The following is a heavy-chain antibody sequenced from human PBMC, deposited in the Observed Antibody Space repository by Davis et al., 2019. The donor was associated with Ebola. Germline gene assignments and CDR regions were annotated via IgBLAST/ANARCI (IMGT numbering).Heavy chain of an antibody. CDR2: IHYSGNT. J-gene: IGHJ4*02. Sequence: SETLSLTCTVSGGSISSYYWSWILQSPGKGLEWIGYIHYSGNTNYNPSLKSRVTISKDTSKNQFSLKLSSSTAADTAVYYCARQNAAIEVYDYWGQGTLVTVSS. CDR3: ARQNAAIEVYDY. D-gene: IGHD5-24*01. V-gene: IGHV4-59*08. CDR1: GGSISSYY.